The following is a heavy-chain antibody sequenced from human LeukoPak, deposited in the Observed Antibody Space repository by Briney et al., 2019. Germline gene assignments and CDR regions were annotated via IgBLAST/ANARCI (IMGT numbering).Heavy chain of an antibody. V-gene: IGHV3-23*01. J-gene: IGHJ3*02. CDR1: GATSSSYA. CDR3: EKERRVAFDS. Sequence: GGSLRLSCPASGATSSSYAMSGVRQAPGKGLEWVSAISGSGGSTYYADSVKGRFTISRYNSKNTLYLQMNSLRAEGTVVYYCEKERRVAFDSWGRGTMVTVSS. CDR2: ISGSGGST.